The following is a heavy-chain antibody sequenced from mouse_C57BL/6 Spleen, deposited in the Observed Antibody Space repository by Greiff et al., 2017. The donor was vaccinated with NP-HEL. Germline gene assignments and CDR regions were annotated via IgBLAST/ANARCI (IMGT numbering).Heavy chain of an antibody. Sequence: EVQLQQSGPELVKPGASVKMSCKASGYTFTDYNMHWVKQSHGKSLEWIGYINPNNGGTSYNQKFKGKATLTVNKSSSTAYMELRSLTSEDSAVYYCAEFYYDYDDGGRDYYAMDYWGQGTSVTVSS. J-gene: IGHJ4*01. D-gene: IGHD2-4*01. CDR2: INPNNGGT. CDR3: AEFYYDYDDGGRDYYAMDY. CDR1: GYTFTDYN. V-gene: IGHV1-22*01.